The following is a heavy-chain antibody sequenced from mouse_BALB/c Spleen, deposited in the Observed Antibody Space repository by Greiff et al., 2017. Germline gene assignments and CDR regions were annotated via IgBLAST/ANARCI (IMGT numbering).Heavy chain of an antibody. CDR3: ARGGIYYGSRDAMDY. Sequence: VKLVESGPGLVAPSQSLSITCTVSGFSLTSYGVHWVRQPPGKGLEWLGVIWAGGSTNYNSALMSRLSISKDNSKSQVFLKMNSLQTDDTAMYYCARGGIYYGSRDAMDYWGQGTSVTVSS. D-gene: IGHD1-1*01. V-gene: IGHV2-9*02. CDR2: IWAGGST. J-gene: IGHJ4*01. CDR1: GFSLTSYG.